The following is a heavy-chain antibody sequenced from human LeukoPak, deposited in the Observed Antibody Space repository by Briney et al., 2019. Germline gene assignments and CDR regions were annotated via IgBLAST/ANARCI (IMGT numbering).Heavy chain of an antibody. V-gene: IGHV4-39*07. D-gene: IGHD6-13*01. CDR2: IYYSGST. Sequence: SETLSLTCTVSGGSISSSSYYWGWIRQPPGKGLAWIGSIYYSGSTYYNPSLKSRVTISVDTSKNQFSLKLSSVTAADTAVYYCARGSLYSSSWYGNWGQGTLVTVSS. CDR1: GGSISSSSYY. J-gene: IGHJ4*02. CDR3: ARGSLYSSSWYGN.